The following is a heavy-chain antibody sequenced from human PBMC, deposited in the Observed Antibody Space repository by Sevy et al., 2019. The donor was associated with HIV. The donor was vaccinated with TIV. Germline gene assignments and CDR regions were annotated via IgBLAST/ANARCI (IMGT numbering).Heavy chain of an antibody. V-gene: IGHV3-30-3*01. CDR1: GFTFSSYA. D-gene: IGHD1-26*01. J-gene: IGHJ6*02. CDR3: AREGPYSRSYPGYYYYGMDV. CDR2: ISYDGSNK. Sequence: GGSLRLSCAASGFTFSSYAMHWVRQAPGKGLEWVAVISYDGSNKYYADSVKGRFTISRDNYKNTLYMQMNSLRAGDTAVYYCAREGPYSRSYPGYYYYGMDVWGQGTTVTVSS.